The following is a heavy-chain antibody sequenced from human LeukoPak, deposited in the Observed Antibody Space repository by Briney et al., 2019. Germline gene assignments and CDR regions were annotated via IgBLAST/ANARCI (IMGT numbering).Heavy chain of an antibody. CDR1: GFTFSRSG. CDR2: ISSSSSYI. CDR3: AARYASGPIADY. Sequence: GGSLRLSCAASGFTFSRSGMHWVRQAPGKGLEWVSSISSSSSYIYYADSVKGRFTISRDNAKNSLYLQMNSLRAEDTALYYCAARYASGPIADYWGQGTLVTVSS. J-gene: IGHJ4*02. V-gene: IGHV3-21*04. D-gene: IGHD3-10*01.